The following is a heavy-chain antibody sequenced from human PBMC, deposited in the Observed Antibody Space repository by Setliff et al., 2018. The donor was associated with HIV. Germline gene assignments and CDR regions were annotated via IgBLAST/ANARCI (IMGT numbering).Heavy chain of an antibody. Sequence: SETLSLTCTVSGGPISSGDYYWTWIRQHPEKGLDWIGYIYHSGTTYYNPSLRSRVTISIDTSKDQFSLDLTSVTAADTGVYYCARVEAYSRGRGGFDPWGQGTLVTVPQ. V-gene: IGHV4-31*03. CDR3: ARVEAYSRGRGGFDP. CDR2: IYHSGTT. J-gene: IGHJ5*02. D-gene: IGHD6-19*01. CDR1: GGPISSGDYY.